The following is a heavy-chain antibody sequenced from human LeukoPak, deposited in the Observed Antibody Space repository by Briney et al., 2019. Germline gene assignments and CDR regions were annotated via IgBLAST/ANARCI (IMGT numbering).Heavy chain of an antibody. V-gene: IGHV4-38-2*02. CDR1: GYSISSGYY. J-gene: IGHJ4*02. D-gene: IGHD3-9*01. Sequence: SETLSLTCTVSGYSISSGYYWGWIRQPPGKGLEWIGSIYHSGSTYYNPSLKSRVTISVDTSKNQFSLKLSSVTAADTAVYYCARELGDWLLYDYWGQGTLVTVSS. CDR2: IYHSGST. CDR3: ARELGDWLLYDY.